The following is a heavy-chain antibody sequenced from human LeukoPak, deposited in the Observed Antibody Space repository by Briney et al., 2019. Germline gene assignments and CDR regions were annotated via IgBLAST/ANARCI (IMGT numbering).Heavy chain of an antibody. D-gene: IGHD6-13*01. CDR2: IYHSGST. Sequence: SETLSLTCTVSGYSISSGYYWGWIRQPPGKGLEWIGSIYHSGSTYYNPSLKSRVTISADTSKNQFSLKLSSVTAADTAVYYCAREIIGGLIAAASNWFDPWGQGTLVTVSS. CDR1: GYSISSGYY. V-gene: IGHV4-38-2*02. CDR3: AREIIGGLIAAASNWFDP. J-gene: IGHJ5*02.